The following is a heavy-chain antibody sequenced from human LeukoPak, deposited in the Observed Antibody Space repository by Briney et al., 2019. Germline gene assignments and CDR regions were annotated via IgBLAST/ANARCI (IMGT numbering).Heavy chain of an antibody. CDR3: AKEMPDYGDTLDY. J-gene: IGHJ4*02. CDR1: GFTFSTYW. V-gene: IGHV3-7*01. CDR2: IKQDESEK. Sequence: GGSLRLSCAASGFTFSTYWMTWVRQAPGKGLEWVANIKQDESEKYYVDSVKGRFTISRDNAKNSLYLQMNSLRDEDTAVYYCAKEMPDYGDTLDYWGQGTLVTVSS. D-gene: IGHD4-17*01.